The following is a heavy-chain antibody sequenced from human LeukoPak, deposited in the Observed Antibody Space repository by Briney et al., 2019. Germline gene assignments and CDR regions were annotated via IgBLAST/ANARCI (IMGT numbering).Heavy chain of an antibody. CDR3: VRDLAGSGDY. CDR1: GFIFNRSA. J-gene: IGHJ4*02. Sequence: PGGPLTLLCSASGFIFNRSAMQWVRQARGNGLEYVSSITSDGGTSYYADSVRGRFTVSRDNSKDTLYLQMTSRRHEDTAVYYCVRDLAGSGDYWGQGTLVTVSS. D-gene: IGHD3-10*01. CDR2: ITSDGGTS. V-gene: IGHV3-64D*06.